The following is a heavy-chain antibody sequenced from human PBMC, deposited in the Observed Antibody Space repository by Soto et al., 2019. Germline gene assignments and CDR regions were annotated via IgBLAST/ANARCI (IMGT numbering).Heavy chain of an antibody. J-gene: IGHJ5*02. Sequence: ASVKVSFKASGYTFISNGISWVLQAPGQGLEWMGWISPYSSYTNYAQKFQGRVTMSTDTSTSTAYLELKGLKSDDTAVYYCARNTSAAAGTFDPWGQGTLVTVSS. D-gene: IGHD6-13*01. V-gene: IGHV1-18*01. CDR3: ARNTSAAAGTFDP. CDR2: ISPYSSYT. CDR1: GYTFISNG.